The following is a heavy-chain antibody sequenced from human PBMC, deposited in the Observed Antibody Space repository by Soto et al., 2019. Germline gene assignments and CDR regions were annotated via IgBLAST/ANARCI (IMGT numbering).Heavy chain of an antibody. Sequence: QVQLVQSGAEVKKPGSSVKVSCKASGGTISSYTISWVRQAPGQGLEWMGRIIPILGIATYAQKFEGRVRITADNSAGTDYKERSSRGPDDTAVYYCARGRKGFGQWGEGTLVTVSS. CDR2: IIPILGIA. V-gene: IGHV1-69*02. J-gene: IGHJ5*02. CDR3: ARGRKGFGQ. CDR1: GGTISSYT.